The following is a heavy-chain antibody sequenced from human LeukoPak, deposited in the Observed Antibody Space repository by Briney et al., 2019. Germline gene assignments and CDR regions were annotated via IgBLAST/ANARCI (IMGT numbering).Heavy chain of an antibody. CDR2: TKQDGGER. Sequence: GGSLRLSCTASGFTFDNYWMTWVRQPPGKGLEWVANTKQDGGERYYVDSVRGRFTISRDNSKNSLYLQMNSLRAEDTAVYYCVRDGRPLDYWGQGTLVTVSS. CDR1: GFTFDNYW. V-gene: IGHV3-7*01. CDR3: VRDGRPLDY. J-gene: IGHJ4*02. D-gene: IGHD3/OR15-3a*01.